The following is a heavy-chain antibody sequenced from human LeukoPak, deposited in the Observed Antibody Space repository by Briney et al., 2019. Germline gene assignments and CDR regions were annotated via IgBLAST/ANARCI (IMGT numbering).Heavy chain of an antibody. J-gene: IGHJ4*02. CDR2: IYTSGST. CDR3: ARAYCSSTSCYLFDY. CDR1: GGSISSYY. Sequence: SETLSLTCTVSGGSISSYYWSWIRQPAGKGLEWIGRIYTSGSTNYNPSFKGRVTMSVDTSKNQFSLKLSSVTAADTAVYYCARAYCSSTSCYLFDYWGQGTLVTVSS. V-gene: IGHV4-4*07. D-gene: IGHD2-2*01.